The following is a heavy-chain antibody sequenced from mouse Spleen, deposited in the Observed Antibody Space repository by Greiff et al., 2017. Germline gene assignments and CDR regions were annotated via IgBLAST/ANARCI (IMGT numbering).Heavy chain of an antibody. V-gene: IGHV3-6*01. CDR3: ARGTGGFAY. D-gene: IGHD4-1*01. CDR2: ISYDGSN. J-gene: IGHJ3*01. Sequence: EVHLVESGPGLVKPSQSLSLTCSVTGYSITSGYYWNWIRQFPGNKLEWMGYISYDGSNNYNPSLKNRISITRDTSKNQFFLKLNSVTTEDTATYYCARGTGGFAYWGQGTLVTVSA. CDR1: GYSITSGYY.